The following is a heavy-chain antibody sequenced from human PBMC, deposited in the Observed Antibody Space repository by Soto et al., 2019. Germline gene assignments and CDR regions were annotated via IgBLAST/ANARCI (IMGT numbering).Heavy chain of an antibody. J-gene: IGHJ6*02. Sequence: PGGSLRLSCAASGFTFSSYGMHWVRQAPGKGLEWVAVISYDGSNKYYADSVKGRFTISRDNSKNTLNQQMNSLRDEDTAVYYSAKIPQLGDYAYYYYGMDVWGQGTTVTVSS. V-gene: IGHV3-30*18. D-gene: IGHD4-17*01. CDR3: AKIPQLGDYAYYYYGMDV. CDR2: ISYDGSNK. CDR1: GFTFSSYG.